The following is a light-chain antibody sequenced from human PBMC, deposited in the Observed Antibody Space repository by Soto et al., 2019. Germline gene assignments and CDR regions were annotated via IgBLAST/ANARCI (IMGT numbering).Light chain of an antibody. CDR3: QQSYSTART. J-gene: IGKJ2*01. CDR2: AVS. Sequence: DIPMTQSPSSLSASVGDRVTITCRASQSISNYLNWYQQKPGKAPNLLVYAVSSLRRGVPSRFSGSGSGTDFTLTISSLQPEEFATYYCQQSYSTARTFGQGTKLEIK. V-gene: IGKV1-39*01. CDR1: QSISNY.